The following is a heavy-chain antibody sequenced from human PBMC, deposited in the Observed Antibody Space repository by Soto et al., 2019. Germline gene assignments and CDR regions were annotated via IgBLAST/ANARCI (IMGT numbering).Heavy chain of an antibody. CDR1: GGTFSTNG. V-gene: IGHV1-69*12. J-gene: IGHJ4*02. Sequence: QVQLVQSGAEVKKPGSSVKVSCKVSGGTFSTNGISWVRQAPGKGLEWMGAIVPIFDKANYAQKFQGRLPITADGSTGTAHMELSSRRDEDTSLFFRPREGRGGNFDHWGQGTLVTVSS. CDR2: IVPIFDKA. D-gene: IGHD2-15*01. CDR3: PREGRGGNFDH.